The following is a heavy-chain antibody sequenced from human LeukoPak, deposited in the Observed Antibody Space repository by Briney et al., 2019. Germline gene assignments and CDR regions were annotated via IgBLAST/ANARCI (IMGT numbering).Heavy chain of an antibody. V-gene: IGHV3-30-3*01. CDR2: ISYDGSNK. Sequence: GGSLRLSCAASGFTFRSYAIHWVRQAPGKGLEGVAVISYDGSNKYYADSVKGRFTISRDNSKNTLYLQMNRLRAEDTAVYYCARGGSYYGSRNWFDPWGQGTLVTVSS. J-gene: IGHJ5*02. D-gene: IGHD3-10*01. CDR3: ARGGSYYGSRNWFDP. CDR1: GFTFRSYA.